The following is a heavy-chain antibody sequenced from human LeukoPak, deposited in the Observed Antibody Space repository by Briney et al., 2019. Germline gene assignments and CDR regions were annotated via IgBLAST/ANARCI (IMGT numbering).Heavy chain of an antibody. Sequence: SLSVACIDTAGPSSGKDWSWIRQPAGKELEWIGRIYTSGSTNYNPSLKSRVTMSVDTSKNQFSLKLSSVTAADTAVYYCARDQYYYDSSGYKGTTPYYYYGMDVWGQGTTVTVSS. V-gene: IGHV4-4*07. J-gene: IGHJ6*02. CDR3: ARDQYYYDSSGYKGTTPYYYYGMDV. D-gene: IGHD3-22*01. CDR1: AGPSSGKD. CDR2: IYTSGST.